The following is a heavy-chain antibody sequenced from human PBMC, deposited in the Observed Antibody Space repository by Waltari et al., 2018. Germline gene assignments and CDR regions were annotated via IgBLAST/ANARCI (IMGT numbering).Heavy chain of an antibody. CDR3: TSRITMIVVAGDY. Sequence: EVQLVESGGGLVQPGRSLTLSGTATGFTCGDYAMSWFRQAPGKGLAWVGYIGRKAYGGTTEYNGSVKGRCNIARDDSKSIAYLQMNSLKAEDTAVYDCTSRITMIVVAGDYWGQGTLVTVSS. V-gene: IGHV3-49*01. J-gene: IGHJ4*02. CDR2: IGRKAYGGTT. CDR1: GFTCGDYA. D-gene: IGHD3-22*01.